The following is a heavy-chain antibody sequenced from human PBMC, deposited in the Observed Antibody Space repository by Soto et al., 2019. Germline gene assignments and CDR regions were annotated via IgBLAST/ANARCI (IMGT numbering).Heavy chain of an antibody. CDR2: MSFGGSYK. D-gene: IGHD3-10*01. CDR3: ARGMIRGVVYYGVEV. J-gene: IGHJ6*02. Sequence: QEQLVESGGGAVQPGRSLRLSCTASGFSFSSYDMHWVRQAPGEGLEWVSAMSFGGSYKHYADSVKGRFTISRDNSENTLYLQMNGLRPEDTAVYFCARGMIRGVVYYGVEVWGQGTTVTVS. CDR1: GFSFSSYD. V-gene: IGHV3-30*03.